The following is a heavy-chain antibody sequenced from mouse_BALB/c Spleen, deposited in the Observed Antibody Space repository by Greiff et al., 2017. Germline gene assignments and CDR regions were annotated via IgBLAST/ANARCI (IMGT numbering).Heavy chain of an antibody. CDR1: GYTFTDYE. Sequence: QVQLQQSGAELVRPGASVTLSCKASGYTFTDYEMHWVKQTPVHGLEWIGAIDPETGGTAYNQKFKGKATLTADKSSSTAYMELRSLTSEDSAVYYCTSLGFLDYWGQGTSVTVSS. J-gene: IGHJ4*01. V-gene: IGHV1-15*01. CDR2: IDPETGGT. D-gene: IGHD2-10*02. CDR3: TSLGFLDY.